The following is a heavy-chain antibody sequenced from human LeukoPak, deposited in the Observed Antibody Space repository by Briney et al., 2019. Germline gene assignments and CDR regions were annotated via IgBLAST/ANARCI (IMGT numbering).Heavy chain of an antibody. CDR1: GFTFDDYA. D-gene: IGHD2-15*01. J-gene: IGHJ6*03. Sequence: GGSLRLSCAASGFTFDDYAMHWVRQAPGKGLEWVSGISWNSGSIGYADSVKGRFTISRDNAKNTLYLQMNSLRAEDTAVYYCARWFPRSDYYYYMDVWGKGTTVTVSS. V-gene: IGHV3-9*01. CDR3: ARWFPRSDYYYYMDV. CDR2: ISWNSGSI.